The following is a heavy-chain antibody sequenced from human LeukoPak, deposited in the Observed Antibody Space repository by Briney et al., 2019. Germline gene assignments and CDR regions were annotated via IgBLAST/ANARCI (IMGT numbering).Heavy chain of an antibody. CDR1: GFTFSSYA. J-gene: IGHJ5*02. V-gene: IGHV3-30*04. Sequence: GGSLRLSCAASGFTFSSYAMHWVRQAPGKGLEWVAVISYDGSNKYYADSVKGRFTISRDNSKNTLYLQMNSLRAEDTAVYYRARGAAAGTSGFDPWGQGTLVTVSS. CDR3: ARGAAAGTSGFDP. D-gene: IGHD6-13*01. CDR2: ISYDGSNK.